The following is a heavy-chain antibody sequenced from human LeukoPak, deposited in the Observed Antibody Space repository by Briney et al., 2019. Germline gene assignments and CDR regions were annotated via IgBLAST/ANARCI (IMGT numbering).Heavy chain of an antibody. J-gene: IGHJ4*02. V-gene: IGHV4-34*01. CDR2: INHSGST. Sequence: SETLSPTCAVYGGSFSGYYWSWIRQPPGKGLEWIGEINHSGSTYYNPSLKSRVTISVDTSKNQFSLKLSSVTAADTAVYYCARAEADYDFWSGYYTGIHYFDYWGQGTLVTVSS. D-gene: IGHD3-3*01. CDR3: ARAEADYDFWSGYYTGIHYFDY. CDR1: GGSFSGYY.